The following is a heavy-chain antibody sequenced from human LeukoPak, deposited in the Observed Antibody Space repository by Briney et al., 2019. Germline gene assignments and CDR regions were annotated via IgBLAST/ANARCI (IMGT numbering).Heavy chain of an antibody. V-gene: IGHV4-61*01. J-gene: IGHJ4*02. CDR2: IYYSGST. D-gene: IGHD5-12*01. CDR1: GGSVSSGSYY. CDR3: ARGPLDSGYTYFDY. Sequence: SETLSLTCTVSGGSVSSGSYYWSWIRQPPGKGLEWIGYIYYSGSTNYNPSLKSRVTISVDTSKNQFSLKLSSVTAADTAVYYCARGPLDSGYTYFDYWGQGTLVSVAS.